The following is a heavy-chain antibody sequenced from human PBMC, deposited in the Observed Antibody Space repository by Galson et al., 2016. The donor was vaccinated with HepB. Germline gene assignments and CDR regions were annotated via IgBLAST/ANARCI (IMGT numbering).Heavy chain of an antibody. CDR1: GFTFSDFY. V-gene: IGHV3-11*04. CDR2: ISNSGNMR. D-gene: IGHD3-3*01. Sequence: SLRLSCAASGFTFSDFYMSWVRQTPGKGLEWISFISNSGNMRKYADSVKGRFTISRDAQNSLHLQMDSLRAEDTAVYYCAKRGGYFEFRSGYYPDYWGQGTLVTV. CDR3: AKRGGYFEFRSGYYPDY. J-gene: IGHJ4*02.